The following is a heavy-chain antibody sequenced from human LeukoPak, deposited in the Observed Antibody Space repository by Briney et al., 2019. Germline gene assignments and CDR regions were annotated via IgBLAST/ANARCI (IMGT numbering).Heavy chain of an antibody. V-gene: IGHV4-34*01. CDR2: IDHNGNT. D-gene: IGHD5/OR15-5a*01. Sequence: SETLSLTCTVYGGSFIGYYWSWIRQPPGKGLQWIGEIDHNGNTNYIPSLKSRLTISVDTSKNQFSLRLTAVTAADTAVYYCARDYGVVYVWGQGTLVTVSS. J-gene: IGHJ4*02. CDR1: GGSFIGYY. CDR3: ARDYGVVYV.